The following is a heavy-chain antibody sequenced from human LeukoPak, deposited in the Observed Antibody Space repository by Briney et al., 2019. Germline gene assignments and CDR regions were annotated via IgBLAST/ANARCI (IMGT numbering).Heavy chain of an antibody. Sequence: SETLSLTCTASGGSISSSIYYWGWIRQPPGRGLEWIGSIYYSGSTYYNPSLKRRVTISVDTSKNQFSLKLSSVTAADTAVYYCARQNPYYSDTTGPYWGQGTLVTVSS. CDR1: GGSISSSIYY. D-gene: IGHD3-22*01. J-gene: IGHJ4*02. CDR2: IYYSGST. CDR3: ARQNPYYSDTTGPY. V-gene: IGHV4-39*01.